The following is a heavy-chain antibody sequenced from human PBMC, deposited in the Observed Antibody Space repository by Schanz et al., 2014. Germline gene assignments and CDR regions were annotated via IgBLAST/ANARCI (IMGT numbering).Heavy chain of an antibody. J-gene: IGHJ4*02. D-gene: IGHD3-3*02. Sequence: EVQLVESGGGLVEPGGSLGLSCAASGFTFSKAWMSWVRQAPGKGLEYIGRIKTKDEGEVPEYSAPAKGRFTISRDDSXXTFYLQLNSXRXXXXAVYYCATDHLPGLYYLDYWGQGTRVTVSS. V-gene: IGHV3-15*01. CDR1: GFTFSKAW. CDR2: IKTKDEGEVP. CDR3: ATDHLPGLYYLDY.